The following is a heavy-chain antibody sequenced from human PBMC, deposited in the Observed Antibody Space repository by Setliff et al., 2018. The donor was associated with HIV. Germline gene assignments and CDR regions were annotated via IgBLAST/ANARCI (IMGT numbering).Heavy chain of an antibody. V-gene: IGHV3-23*01. Sequence: LRLSCKATGFSFSLYAMSWVRQAPGKGLEWVSSISGSGRQTYYGDSVKGRFTISRDNSWDTVHLQMNTLRAEDTAVYYCAKVPLFVVVPAALGGMDVWGQGTTVTVSS. CDR1: GFSFSLYA. J-gene: IGHJ6*02. CDR3: AKVPLFVVVPAALGGMDV. D-gene: IGHD2-2*01. CDR2: ISGSGRQT.